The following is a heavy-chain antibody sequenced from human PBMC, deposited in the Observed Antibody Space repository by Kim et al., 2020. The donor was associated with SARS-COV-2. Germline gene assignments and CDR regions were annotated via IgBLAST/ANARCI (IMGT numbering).Heavy chain of an antibody. J-gene: IGHJ4*02. CDR1: GFTFSSYW. D-gene: IGHD4-17*01. CDR3: ARVYGDYDYYFDY. CDR2: IKQDGSEK. V-gene: IGHV3-7*04. Sequence: GGSLRLSCAASGFTFSSYWMSWVRQAPGKGLEWVANIKQDGSEKYYVDSVKGRFTISRDNAKNSLYLQMNSLRAEDTAVYYCARVYGDYDYYFDYWGQGTLGTVSS.